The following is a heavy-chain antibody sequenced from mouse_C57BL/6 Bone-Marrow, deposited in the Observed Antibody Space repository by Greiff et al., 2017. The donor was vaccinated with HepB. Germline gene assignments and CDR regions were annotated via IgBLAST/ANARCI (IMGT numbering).Heavy chain of an antibody. Sequence: VQLQQPGAELVKPGASVKMSCKASGYTFTSYWITWVKQRPGQGLEWIGDIYPGSGSTNYNEKFKSKATLTVDTSSSTAYMQLSSLTSEDSAVYYCASQTAQATGNYFDYWGQGTTLTVSS. J-gene: IGHJ2*01. CDR1: GYTFTSYW. CDR2: IYPGSGST. CDR3: ASQTAQATGNYFDY. V-gene: IGHV1-55*01. D-gene: IGHD3-2*02.